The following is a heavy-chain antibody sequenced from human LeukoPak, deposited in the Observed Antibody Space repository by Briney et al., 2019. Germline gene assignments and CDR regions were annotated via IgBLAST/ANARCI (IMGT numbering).Heavy chain of an antibody. J-gene: IGHJ6*03. CDR3: ARDGAAGDISYYDYYMDV. Sequence: GGSLRLSCAASRINVSSNYMSWVRQAPGTGLEWVSVIYSSGTTYYADSVRGRFSISRDNFKNTVYLQMNSLRAEDTAVYYCARDGAAGDISYYDYYMDVWGKGTTVTVSS. CDR1: RINVSSNY. CDR2: IYSSGTT. D-gene: IGHD3-10*01. V-gene: IGHV3-53*01.